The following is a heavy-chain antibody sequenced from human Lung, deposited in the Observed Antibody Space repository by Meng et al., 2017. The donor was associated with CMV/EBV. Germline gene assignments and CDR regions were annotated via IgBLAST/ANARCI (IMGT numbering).Heavy chain of an antibody. J-gene: IGHJ4*02. D-gene: IGHD7-27*01. Sequence: GESLKISCAASGFTFSSYAMNWVRQAPGKGLEWVSSISSSSTFKHYADSMKGRFTISRDNTKNSLYLQMSGLRAEDTALYYCARDLLGTRDYFDSWGQGTLVXVSS. CDR2: ISSSSTFK. CDR3: ARDLLGTRDYFDS. V-gene: IGHV3-21*01. CDR1: GFTFSSYA.